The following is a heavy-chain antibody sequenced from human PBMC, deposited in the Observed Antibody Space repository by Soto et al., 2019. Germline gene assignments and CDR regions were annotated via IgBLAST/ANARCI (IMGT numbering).Heavy chain of an antibody. CDR2: ISGGGIST. CDR1: GFTFSNYA. Sequence: LRLSCAASGFTFSNYAVSWVRQAPGKGLEWVSSISGGGISTYYADSVRGRFTMSRDNSKNTVYLPMNSLSAEDTAVYYCAKVTNYANVWRTHYYFDYWGLGALVTVSS. D-gene: IGHD3-16*01. J-gene: IGHJ4*02. V-gene: IGHV3-23*01. CDR3: AKVTNYANVWRTHYYFDY.